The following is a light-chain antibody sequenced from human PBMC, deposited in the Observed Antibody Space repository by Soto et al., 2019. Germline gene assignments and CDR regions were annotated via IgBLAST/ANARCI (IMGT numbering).Light chain of an antibody. V-gene: IGKV1-5*03. CDR2: RAS. J-gene: IGKJ3*01. CDR3: QQYEPYSGT. Sequence: DIQMTQSPSSLSASVGDRVTITCRASQIINTWLAWYQQKPGKAPKLLIYRASNLLSGVPSRFSGSGSGTEFTLTISSLQPDDFSIYYCQQYEPYSGTFGPGNKVDL. CDR1: QIINTW.